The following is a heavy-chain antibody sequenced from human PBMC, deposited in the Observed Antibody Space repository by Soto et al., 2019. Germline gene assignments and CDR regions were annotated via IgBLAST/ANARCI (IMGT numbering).Heavy chain of an antibody. CDR1: GGSISSDDYY. V-gene: IGHV4-30-4*01. Sequence: LSLTCTVSGGSISSDDYYWSWIRQPPGKGLEWIGYIYYSGSTYYNPSLKSRVTKSIDTSKNQFSLKLSSVTAADTAVYYCARAQLVGYYFDYWGQGTLVTVSS. CDR3: ARAQLVGYYFDY. D-gene: IGHD2-2*01. J-gene: IGHJ4*02. CDR2: IYYSGST.